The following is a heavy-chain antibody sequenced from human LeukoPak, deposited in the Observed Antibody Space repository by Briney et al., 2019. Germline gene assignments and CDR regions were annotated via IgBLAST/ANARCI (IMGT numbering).Heavy chain of an antibody. Sequence: PGGSLGLSSAASVVTFTNYAMSWVPQAPRKGLECGSGISGSGGSKYYADFVEGRLHISRDNSKNTLYLQMSSLRGEETAVYYCATSRSMDSYWGQGTLLSVCS. D-gene: IGHD2-2*03. V-gene: IGHV3-23*01. J-gene: IGHJ4*02. CDR2: ISGSGGSK. CDR3: ATSRSMDSY. CDR1: VVTFTNYA.